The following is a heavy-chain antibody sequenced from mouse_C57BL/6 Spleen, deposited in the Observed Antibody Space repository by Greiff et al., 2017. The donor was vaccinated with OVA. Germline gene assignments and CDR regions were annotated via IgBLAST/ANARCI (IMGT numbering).Heavy chain of an antibody. CDR3: ASRSSGYRYYAMDY. CDR1: GYAFTNYL. J-gene: IGHJ4*01. V-gene: IGHV1-54*01. D-gene: IGHD3-2*02. CDR2: INPGSGGT. Sequence: QVQLQQSGAELVRPGTSVKVSCKASGYAFTNYLIEWVKQRPGQGLEWIGVINPGSGGTNYNEKFKGKATLTADKSSSTAYMQLSSPTSEDSAVYFCASRSSGYRYYAMDYWGQGTSVTVSS.